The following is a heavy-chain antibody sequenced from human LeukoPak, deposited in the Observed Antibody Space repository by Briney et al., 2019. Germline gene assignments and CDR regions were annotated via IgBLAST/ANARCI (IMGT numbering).Heavy chain of an antibody. CDR3: ARVYYGLGDAFDI. V-gene: IGHV4-61*01. J-gene: IGHJ3*02. CDR2: IYYSGST. D-gene: IGHD3-10*01. Sequence: SETLSLTCTVSGGSISSSSYYWSWIRQPPGKGLEWIGYIYYSGSTNYNPSLKSRVTISVDTSKNQFSLKLSSVTAADTAVYYCARVYYGLGDAFDIWGQGTMVTVSS. CDR1: GGSISSSSYY.